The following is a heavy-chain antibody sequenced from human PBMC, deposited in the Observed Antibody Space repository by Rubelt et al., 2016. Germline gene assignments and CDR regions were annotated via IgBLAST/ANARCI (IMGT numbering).Heavy chain of an antibody. CDR1: GGSISSYY. CDR2: IHYSGST. J-gene: IGHJ4*02. Sequence: QVQLQESGPGLVKASETLSLTCTVSGGSISSYYWSWIRQPPGKGPEWIGYIHYSGSTNYNPSLKSRVTILVDTSKNQFPLKLSSGTAADTAGYYCARRGVSGYVDSWGQGTLVTVSS. V-gene: IGHV4-59*08. D-gene: IGHD3-10*01. CDR3: ARRGVSGYVDS.